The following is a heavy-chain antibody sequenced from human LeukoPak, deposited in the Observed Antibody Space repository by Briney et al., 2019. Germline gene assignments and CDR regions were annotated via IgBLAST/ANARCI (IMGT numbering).Heavy chain of an antibody. V-gene: IGHV1-18*01. D-gene: IGHD3-3*01. CDR2: ISAYNGNI. CDR1: GYTFISYG. CDR3: ASMSGYYPSYYFDY. J-gene: IGHJ4*02. Sequence: GASVKVSCKASGYTFISYGITWVRQAPGQGLEWLGWISAYNGNIDYAQKLQGRVTLTTDTSTSTAYMEVRSLRSDDTAVYYCASMSGYYPSYYFDYWGQGTLSPSPQ.